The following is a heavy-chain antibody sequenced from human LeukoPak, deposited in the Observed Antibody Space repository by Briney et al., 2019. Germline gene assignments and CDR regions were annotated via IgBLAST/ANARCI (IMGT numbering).Heavy chain of an antibody. CDR3: AHQEYDNGWHPSQH. CDR2: FYYNNNK. V-gene: IGHV2-5*01. D-gene: IGHD6-19*01. Sequence: SGPTLVKPTQTLTLTCTFSGFSLITNEVGVGWIRQPPGKAREWLALFYYNNNKFYSPSLENRVTVSKDTSKNQVVLTLTNMDPMDTATYYCAHQEYDNGWHPSQHCGQGTLVTVSS. J-gene: IGHJ1*01. CDR1: GFSLITNEVG.